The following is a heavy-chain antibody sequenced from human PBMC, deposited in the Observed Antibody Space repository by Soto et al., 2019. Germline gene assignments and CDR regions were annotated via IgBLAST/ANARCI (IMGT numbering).Heavy chain of an antibody. D-gene: IGHD6-13*01. Sequence: QVQLVQSGAEVKKPGSSVKVSCKASGGSFNNYAVTWVRQAPGQGLEWMGGIIPMSGTANYAQKFQGRVTITADNLTSTAYMELSSLRYDDTAVYYCASSYGTSWYGDYWGQGTLVTVSS. V-gene: IGHV1-69*06. J-gene: IGHJ4*02. CDR3: ASSYGTSWYGDY. CDR1: GGSFNNYA. CDR2: IIPMSGTA.